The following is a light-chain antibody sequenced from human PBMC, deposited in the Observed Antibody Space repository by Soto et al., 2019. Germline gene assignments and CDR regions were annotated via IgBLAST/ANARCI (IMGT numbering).Light chain of an antibody. V-gene: IGLV2-11*01. Sequence: QSALTQPRSVSGSPGQSVTISCTGDSSDVNTYNYVSWYQQQPGKAPKLLIFDVTERPSGVPDRFSGSKSGNTASLTISGLQAEDEADYFCCSYAGTYTHYVFGTGTKADRP. J-gene: IGLJ1*01. CDR3: CSYAGTYTHYV. CDR2: DVT. CDR1: SSDVNTYNY.